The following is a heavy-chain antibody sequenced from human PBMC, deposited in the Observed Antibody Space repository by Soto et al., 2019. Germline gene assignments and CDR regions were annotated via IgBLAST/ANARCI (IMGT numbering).Heavy chain of an antibody. CDR1: GNTFSNYY. V-gene: IGHV1-46*01. CDR3: AHRSIRHSSGWADFQH. J-gene: IGHJ1*01. CDR2: INPSGGHT. D-gene: IGHD3-22*01. Sequence: ASVKVSCKASGNTFSNYYIHWVRQAPGQWLEWMGKINPSGGHTTYAQKFLGRVTMTRDTSTSTLYMELTNMDPVDTGTYFCAHRSIRHSSGWADFQHWGQGTLVTVSS.